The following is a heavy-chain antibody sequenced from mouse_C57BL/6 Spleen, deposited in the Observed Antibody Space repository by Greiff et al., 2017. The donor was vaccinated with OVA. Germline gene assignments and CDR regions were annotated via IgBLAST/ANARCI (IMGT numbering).Heavy chain of an antibody. CDR3: AKEGVYYGSSYFDY. Sequence: EVKVVESGGGLVKPGGSLKLSCAASGFTFSSYAMSWVRQTPEKRLEWVATISDGGSYTYYPDNVKGRFTISRDNAKNNLYLQMSHLKSEDTAMYYCAKEGVYYGSSYFDYWGQGTTLTVSS. CDR2: ISDGGSYT. D-gene: IGHD1-1*01. J-gene: IGHJ2*01. CDR1: GFTFSSYA. V-gene: IGHV5-4*01.